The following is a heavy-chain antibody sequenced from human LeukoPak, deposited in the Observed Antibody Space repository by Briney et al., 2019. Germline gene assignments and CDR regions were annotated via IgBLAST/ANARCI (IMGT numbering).Heavy chain of an antibody. J-gene: IGHJ4*02. CDR3: ARDKGEDIAAAHYYFDY. CDR1: GFAFSSYS. V-gene: IGHV3-21*01. D-gene: IGHD6-13*01. CDR2: ISRSSHI. Sequence: PGGSLRLSCAASGFAFSSYSMNWVRQAPGKGLEWVSSISRSSHIYYADSVKGRFTISRDNAKNSLYLQMNSLRAGDTAVYYCARDKGEDIAAAHYYFDYWGQGTLVTVSP.